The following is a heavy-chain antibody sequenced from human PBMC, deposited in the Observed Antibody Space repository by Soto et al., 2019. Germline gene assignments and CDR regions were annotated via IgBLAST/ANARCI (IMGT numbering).Heavy chain of an antibody. CDR2: FYPGDSDT. D-gene: IGHD3-22*01. V-gene: IGHV5-51*01. Sequence: PGESLKISCKGSGYYFPSYWIGWVRQMPGKGLEWMGIFYPGDSDTRYSPSFQGQVTISADRSISAAYLQWSSLKPSDTAMYYCARELYYYDSSGYYYGAGWFDPWGQGTLVTVSS. J-gene: IGHJ5*02. CDR1: GYYFPSYW. CDR3: ARELYYYDSSGYYYGAGWFDP.